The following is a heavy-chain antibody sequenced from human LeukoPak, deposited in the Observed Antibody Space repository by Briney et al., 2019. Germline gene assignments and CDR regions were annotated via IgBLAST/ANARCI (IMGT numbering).Heavy chain of an antibody. CDR3: ARDHPPFSVGLERLMGSDHWYFDL. D-gene: IGHD1-1*01. J-gene: IGHJ2*01. CDR2: TYYRSKWYN. Sequence: SQTLSLTCAISGDSVSSNSAAWNWIRQSPSRGLEWLGRTYYRSKWYNDYAVSVKSRITINPDTSKNQFSLQLNSVTPEDTAVYYCARDHPPFSVGLERLMGSDHWYFDLWGRGTLVTVSS. CDR1: GDSVSSNSAA. V-gene: IGHV6-1*01.